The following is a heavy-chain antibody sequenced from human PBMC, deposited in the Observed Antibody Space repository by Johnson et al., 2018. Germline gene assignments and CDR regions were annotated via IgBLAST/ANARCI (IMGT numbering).Heavy chain of an antibody. Sequence: QVQLQESGPGLVKPSEALSLTCTVSGGSLSSGSYYWSWIRQPPGKGLEWVSSISNDHGIVHYADSVKGRFTISRDNAKKSLSLQIKNLRAEDTAVYYCARDFDFVSESIHYDAFDVWGQGTRITVSS. CDR1: GGSLSSGSYY. V-gene: IGHV3-11*04. J-gene: IGHJ3*01. D-gene: IGHD3-16*02. CDR3: ARDFDFVSESIHYDAFDV. CDR2: ISNDHGIV.